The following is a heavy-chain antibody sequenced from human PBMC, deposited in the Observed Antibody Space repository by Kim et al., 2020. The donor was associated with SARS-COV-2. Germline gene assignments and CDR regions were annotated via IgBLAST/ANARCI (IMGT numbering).Heavy chain of an antibody. V-gene: IGHV4-59*08. CDR1: GGSISSYY. Sequence: SETLSLTCTVSGGSISSYYWSWIRQPPGKGLEWIGYKYYSGSTNYNPSLKSRVTISVDTSKNQFSLKLSSVTAADTAVYYCARSPLGYCSSTSCGLVGGYYYYMDVWGKGTTVTVSS. D-gene: IGHD2-2*01. CDR2: KYYSGST. J-gene: IGHJ6*03. CDR3: ARSPLGYCSSTSCGLVGGYYYYMDV.